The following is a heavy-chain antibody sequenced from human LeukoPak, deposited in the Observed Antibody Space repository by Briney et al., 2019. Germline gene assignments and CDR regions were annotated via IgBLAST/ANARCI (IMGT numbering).Heavy chain of an antibody. J-gene: IGHJ4*02. V-gene: IGHV1-3*04. D-gene: IGHD6-19*01. CDR3: ARHSSGWYDY. CDR1: GYTFTSYG. CDR2: INTGNGNT. Sequence: ASVKVSCKASGYTFTSYGISWVRQAPGQGLEWMGWINTGNGNTKYSQKFEGRVTITRDTSASIAYMELSSLRSQDTAVYYCARHSSGWYDYWGQGTLVTVSS.